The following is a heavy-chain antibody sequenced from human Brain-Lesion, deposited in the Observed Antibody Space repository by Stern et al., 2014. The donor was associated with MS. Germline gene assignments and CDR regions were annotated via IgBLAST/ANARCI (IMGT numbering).Heavy chain of an antibody. CDR2: IWPGDSDT. Sequence: EVQLVPSGAEVKKPGESLKISCKGSGYRFTSNWIGWVRQMPGKGLEWMGIIWPGDSDTRYSPSFQGQVTISADKSISTAYLQWSSLQASDTAMYYCARRGDSSSSGFDYWGQGTLVIVSS. V-gene: IGHV5-51*01. CDR1: GYRFTSNW. CDR3: ARRGDSSSSGFDY. J-gene: IGHJ4*02. D-gene: IGHD6-6*01.